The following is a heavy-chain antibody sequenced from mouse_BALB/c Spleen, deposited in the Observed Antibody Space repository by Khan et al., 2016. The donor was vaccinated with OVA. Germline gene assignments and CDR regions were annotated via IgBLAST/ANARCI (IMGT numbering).Heavy chain of an antibody. D-gene: IGHD1-1*01. V-gene: IGHV5-6*01. CDR1: GFTFSTYG. CDR3: ARRAYYYDSEGFDY. CDR2: ISTGGHYT. J-gene: IGHJ3*01. Sequence: EVELVESGGDVAKPGGSLKLSCAASGFTFSTYGMSWVRQTPDKRLEWVATISTGGHYTYYPDTVKGRFTISRDNAKNTLYLQMSSLKSEDTAMFYCARRAYYYDSEGFDYWGQGTLVTVSA.